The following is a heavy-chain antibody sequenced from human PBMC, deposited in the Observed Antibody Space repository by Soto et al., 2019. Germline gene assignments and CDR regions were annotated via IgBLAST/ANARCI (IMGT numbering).Heavy chain of an antibody. CDR1: GFSFSSYA. D-gene: IGHD3-22*01. V-gene: IGHV3-66*04. CDR2: VYTGGNT. Sequence: AGGSLRLSCAASGFSFSSYAMSWVRQAPGKGLEWVSIVYTGGNTYYADSVKGRFTISRDNSKNTLFLQMNTLRAEDTAVYYCARLGGYYYFDYWGQGTLVTVSS. CDR3: ARLGGYYYFDY. J-gene: IGHJ4*02.